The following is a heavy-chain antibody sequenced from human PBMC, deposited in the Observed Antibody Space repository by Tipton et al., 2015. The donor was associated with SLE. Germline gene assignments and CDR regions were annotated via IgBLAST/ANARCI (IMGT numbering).Heavy chain of an antibody. J-gene: IGHJ3*02. CDR2: INPSGGST. V-gene: IGHV1-46*01. D-gene: IGHD4-17*01. Sequence: QVQLVQSGAEVKKPGASVKVSCKASGYTFTSYDINWVRQAPGQGLEWMGIINPSGGSTTYAQKFQGRVTMTRDTSTSTVYMELSSLRSEDTAVYYCARAVTTGPDAFDIWGQGTMVTVSS. CDR1: GYTFTSYD. CDR3: ARAVTTGPDAFDI.